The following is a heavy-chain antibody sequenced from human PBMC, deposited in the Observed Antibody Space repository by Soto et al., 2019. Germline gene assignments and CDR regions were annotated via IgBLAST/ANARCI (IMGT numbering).Heavy chain of an antibody. Sequence: PGGSLRLSCAASGFTFSSYDMHWVRQATGKGLEWVSAIGTAGDTYYPGSVKGRFTISRENAKNSLYLHMNSLRAGDTAVYYCARETPFTSSSGPYYGMDVWGQGTTVTVSS. V-gene: IGHV3-13*01. J-gene: IGHJ6*02. D-gene: IGHD6-6*01. CDR1: GFTFSSYD. CDR3: ARETPFTSSSGPYYGMDV. CDR2: IGTAGDT.